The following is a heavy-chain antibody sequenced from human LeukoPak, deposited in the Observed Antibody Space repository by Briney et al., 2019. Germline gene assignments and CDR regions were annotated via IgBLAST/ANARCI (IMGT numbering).Heavy chain of an antibody. J-gene: IGHJ4*02. V-gene: IGHV1-2*02. CDR3: ARANFLYCSSSTCLFDY. Sequence: SVKVSCKASGYTFTDYNMHWVRQAPGQGFEWMGWMNPNDGDTNYAQKFQGRVTMTRDTSISTAHMEVSRLRSDDTAVYYCARANFLYCSSSTCLFDYWGQGTLVTVSS. D-gene: IGHD2-2*01. CDR2: MNPNDGDT. CDR1: GYTFTDYN.